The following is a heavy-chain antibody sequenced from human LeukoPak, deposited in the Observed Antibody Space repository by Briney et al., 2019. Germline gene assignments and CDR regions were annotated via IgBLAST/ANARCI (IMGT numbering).Heavy chain of an antibody. CDR3: ARDGARGQWLVELIYMDV. CDR2: ISNSGGST. V-gene: IGHV3-23*01. Sequence: ETLSLTCTVSGGSISSSSYYWGWIRQPPGKGLEWVSGISNSGGSTYYADSVKGRFTISRDNAKNSLYLQMNSLRAEDTALYYCARDGARGQWLVELIYMDVWGKGTTVTVSS. D-gene: IGHD6-19*01. J-gene: IGHJ6*03. CDR1: GGSISSSSYY.